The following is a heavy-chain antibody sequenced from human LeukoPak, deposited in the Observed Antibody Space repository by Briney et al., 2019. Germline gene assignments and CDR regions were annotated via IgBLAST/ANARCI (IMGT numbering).Heavy chain of an antibody. CDR1: GFTFSSYA. V-gene: IGHV3-23*01. J-gene: IGHJ2*01. CDR2: ISGSGGST. CDR3: AKSPYYDFCSGTDWYFDL. Sequence: GGSLRLSCAASGFTFSSYAMSWVRQAPGKGLEWVSAISGSGGSTYYADSVKGRFTISRDNSKNTLYLQMNSLRAEDTAVYYCAKSPYYDFCSGTDWYFDLWGRGTLVTVSS. D-gene: IGHD3-3*01.